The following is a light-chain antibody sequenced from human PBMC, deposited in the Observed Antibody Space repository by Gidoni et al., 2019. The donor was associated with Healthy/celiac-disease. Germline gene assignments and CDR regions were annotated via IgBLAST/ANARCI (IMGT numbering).Light chain of an antibody. V-gene: IGKV3-20*01. CDR2: GAS. J-gene: IGKJ1*01. CDR3: QEYGSKSWT. CDR1: QSVSSSY. Sequence: EIVLPHSPVTLSLSPGESATLSCRASQSVSSSYLAWYQQKPGQVPRLLIYGASSRATGSPDRVSGRGSGTDFNLNISRREREDCAGYYCQEYGSKSWTFGQGTKVEIK.